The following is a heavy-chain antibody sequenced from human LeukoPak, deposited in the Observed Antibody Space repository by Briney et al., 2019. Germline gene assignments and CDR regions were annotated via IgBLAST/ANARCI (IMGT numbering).Heavy chain of an antibody. V-gene: IGHV3-7*01. CDR2: IKQDGSEK. Sequence: GGSLRLSCAASGSTFSNYWMTWVRQAPGKGLEWVANIKQDGSEKHYVDSVKGRFTISRDNAKNSVYLQMNSLRADDTAVYYYARDRQIAYWGQGTLVTVSS. CDR3: ARDRQIAY. J-gene: IGHJ4*02. CDR1: GSTFSNYW.